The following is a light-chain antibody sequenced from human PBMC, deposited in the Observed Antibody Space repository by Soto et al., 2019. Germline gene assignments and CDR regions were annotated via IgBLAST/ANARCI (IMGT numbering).Light chain of an antibody. J-gene: IGKJ5*01. CDR2: DTS. CDR3: QQRQYWPPIT. V-gene: IGKV3-11*01. CDR1: QSVSSY. Sequence: EIVLTQSPATLSLSPGERASLSCRASQSVSSYLAWYQQKPGQAPRLLIYDTSNRATGVPARFSGSGSGTDFTLTISSLEPEDCAIYYCQQRQYWPPITFGQGTRLE.